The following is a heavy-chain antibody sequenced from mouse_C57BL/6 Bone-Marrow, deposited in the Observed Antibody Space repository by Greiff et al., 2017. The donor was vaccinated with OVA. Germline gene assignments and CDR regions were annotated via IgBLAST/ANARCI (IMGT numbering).Heavy chain of an antibody. V-gene: IGHV1-22*01. CDR3: APITTVVATDFDY. J-gene: IGHJ2*01. D-gene: IGHD1-1*01. CDR1: GYTFTDYN. Sequence: EVQLQQSGPELVKPGASVKMSCKASGYTFTDYNMHWVKQSHGKSLEWIGYINPNNGGTSYNQKFKGKATLTVNKSSSTAYMELRSLTSEASAVYYCAPITTVVATDFDYWGQGTTLTVSS. CDR2: INPNNGGT.